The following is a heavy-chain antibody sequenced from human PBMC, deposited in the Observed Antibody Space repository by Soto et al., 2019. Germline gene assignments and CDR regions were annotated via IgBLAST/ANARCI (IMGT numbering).Heavy chain of an antibody. CDR2: INPNSGGT. CDR1: GYIFTGYY. V-gene: IGHV1-2*02. CDR3: ARGGVVPAGDYYYGMDV. D-gene: IGHD2-2*01. J-gene: IGHJ6*02. Sequence: GASVKVSCKASGYIFTGYYMHWVRQAPGQGLEWMGWINPNSGGTNYAQKFQGRVTMTRDTSISTAYMELSRLRSDDTAVYYCARGGVVPAGDYYYGMDVWGQGTTVTVSS.